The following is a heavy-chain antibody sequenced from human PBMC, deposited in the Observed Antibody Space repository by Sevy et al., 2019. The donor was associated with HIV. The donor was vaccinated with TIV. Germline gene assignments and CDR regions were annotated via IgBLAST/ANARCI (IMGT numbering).Heavy chain of an antibody. J-gene: IGHJ4*02. D-gene: IGHD2-15*01. Sequence: GGSLRLSCAASGFTFSSYAMHWVRQAPGKGLEWVAVISYDGSNKYYADSVKGRFNISRDNSKNTLYLQMNSLRAEDTAVYYCARDAAPAATDYFDYWGQGTLVTVSS. V-gene: IGHV3-30-3*01. CDR2: ISYDGSNK. CDR1: GFTFSSYA. CDR3: ARDAAPAATDYFDY.